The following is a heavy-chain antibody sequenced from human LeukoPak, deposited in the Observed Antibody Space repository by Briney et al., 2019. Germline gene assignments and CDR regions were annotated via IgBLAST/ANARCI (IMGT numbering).Heavy chain of an antibody. CDR1: GGTFSSYA. Sequence: SVKVSCKASGGTFSSYAISWVRQAPGQGLEWMGGIIPIFGTANYAQKFQGRVTITADESTNTAYMELSSLRSEDTAVYYCARGRPVAGIECFDYWGQGTLVTVSS. J-gene: IGHJ4*02. D-gene: IGHD6-19*01. CDR3: ARGRPVAGIECFDY. V-gene: IGHV1-69*13. CDR2: IIPIFGTA.